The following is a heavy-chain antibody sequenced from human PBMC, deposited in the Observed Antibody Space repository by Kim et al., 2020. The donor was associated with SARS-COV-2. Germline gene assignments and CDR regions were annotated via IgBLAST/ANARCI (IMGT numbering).Heavy chain of an antibody. Sequence: SVKVSCKASGGTFSSYAISWVRQAPGQGLEWMGGIIPIFGTANYAQKFQGRVTITADESTSTAYMELSSLRSEDTVVYYCASVSITMVRGAPDGYYGMDVWGQGTAVTVSS. CDR3: ASVSITMVRGAPDGYYGMDV. V-gene: IGHV1-69*13. J-gene: IGHJ6*02. CDR1: GGTFSSYA. CDR2: IIPIFGTA. D-gene: IGHD3-10*01.